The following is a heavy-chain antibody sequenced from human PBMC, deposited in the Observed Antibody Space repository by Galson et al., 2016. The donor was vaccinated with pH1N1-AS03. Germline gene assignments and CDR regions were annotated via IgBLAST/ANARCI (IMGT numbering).Heavy chain of an antibody. CDR3: ARGTYRGWVPIRGYFDL. J-gene: IGHJ4*02. V-gene: IGHV6-1*01. CDR1: GDSVSSNSAA. Sequence: CAISGDSVSSNSAAWTWIRQSPSRGLEWLGRTFYRSHWYYDYAESVKSRITINPDTAKNHFSLQLNSVTPEDTAVYYCARGTYRGWVPIRGYFDLWGQGTLVTVPS. CDR2: TFYRSHWYY. D-gene: IGHD1-1*01.